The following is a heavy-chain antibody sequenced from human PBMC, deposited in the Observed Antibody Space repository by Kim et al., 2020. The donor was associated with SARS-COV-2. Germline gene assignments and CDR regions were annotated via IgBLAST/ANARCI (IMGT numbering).Heavy chain of an antibody. D-gene: IGHD1-7*01. CDR2: WYN. Sequence: WYNNYAVTMKTRITIDPDTSNNQFSLQLNSLTPDDTGVYYCARGASRTLDSWGQGTLVTVSS. J-gene: IGHJ4*02. V-gene: IGHV6-1*01. CDR3: ARGASRTLDS.